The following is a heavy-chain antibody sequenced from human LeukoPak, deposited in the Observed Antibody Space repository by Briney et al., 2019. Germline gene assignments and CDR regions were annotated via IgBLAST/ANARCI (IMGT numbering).Heavy chain of an antibody. CDR2: INPNSGGT. V-gene: IGHV1-2*02. D-gene: IGHD2-15*01. Sequence: VASVKVSCKASGYTFTGYYMHWVRQAPGQGLEWMGWINPNSGGTNYAQKFQGRVTMTRDTSISTAYMELSSLTFDDTAVYYCGRGTIAVVAADLRTDQRGQGTLVIVSS. CDR1: GYTFTGYY. J-gene: IGHJ4*02. CDR3: GRGTIAVVAADLRTDQ.